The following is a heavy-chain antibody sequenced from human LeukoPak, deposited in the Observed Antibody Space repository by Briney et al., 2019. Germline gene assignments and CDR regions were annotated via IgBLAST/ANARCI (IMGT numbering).Heavy chain of an antibody. CDR3: AREGLSRSNRHCYYYYMDV. CDR1: GGSISSYY. Sequence: PSETLSLTCTVSGGSISSYYWSWIRQPAGKGLEWIGRIYTSGSTNYNPSLKSRVTMSVDTSKNQFSLKLSSVTAADTAVYYCAREGLSRSNRHCYYYYMDVWGKGTTVTVSS. J-gene: IGHJ6*03. D-gene: IGHD6-6*01. CDR2: IYTSGST. V-gene: IGHV4-4*07.